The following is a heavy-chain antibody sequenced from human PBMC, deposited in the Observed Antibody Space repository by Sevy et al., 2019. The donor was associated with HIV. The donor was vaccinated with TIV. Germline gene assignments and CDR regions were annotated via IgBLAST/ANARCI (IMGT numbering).Heavy chain of an antibody. CDR2: ISHSGDNT. Sequence: GGSLRLSCTSSGLSFNNYALTWVRQAPGKGLEWVSTISHSGDNTNYADSVKGRFFISRDNSENTLYLQMNSLRAEDTALYYCAGRKVGDFWSGSVRGPWAGGPLFDYWGQGTLVTVSS. D-gene: IGHD3-3*01. CDR3: AGRKVGDFWSGSVRGPWAGGPLFDY. CDR1: GLSFNNYA. V-gene: IGHV3-23*01. J-gene: IGHJ4*02.